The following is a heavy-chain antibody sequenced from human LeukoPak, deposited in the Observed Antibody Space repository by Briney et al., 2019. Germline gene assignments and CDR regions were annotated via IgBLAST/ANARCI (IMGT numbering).Heavy chain of an antibody. V-gene: IGHV3-48*03. CDR3: AGPFFDY. CDR1: GFPSVIFE. J-gene: IGHJ4*02. Sequence: PGGSLRLSCAASGFPSVIFEMNWFGQPPGKGLEWVSYISSSGSTIYYADSVKGRFTISRDNAKNSLYLQMNSLRAEDTAVYYCAGPFFDYWGQGTLVTVSS. CDR2: ISSSGSTI.